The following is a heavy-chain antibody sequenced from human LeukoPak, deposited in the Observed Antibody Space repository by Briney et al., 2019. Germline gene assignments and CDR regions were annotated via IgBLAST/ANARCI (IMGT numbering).Heavy chain of an antibody. D-gene: IGHD5-12*01. J-gene: IGHJ4*02. CDR1: GFTVSSNY. V-gene: IGHV3-53*01. Sequence: GGSLRLSCAASGFTVSSNYMSWVRQAPGKGLEWVSVIYSGGSTYYADSVKGRFTISRDNSKNTLYLQMNSLRAEDTAVYYCARVPYSGYDWGYYFDYWGQGTLVTVSS. CDR2: IYSGGST. CDR3: ARVPYSGYDWGYYFDY.